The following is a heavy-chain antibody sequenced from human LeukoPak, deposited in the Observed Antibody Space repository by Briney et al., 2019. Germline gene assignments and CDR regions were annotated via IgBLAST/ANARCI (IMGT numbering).Heavy chain of an antibody. D-gene: IGHD2-2*01. CDR3: ARGLGYCSSTSCYYYYYYMDV. J-gene: IGHJ6*03. Sequence: SGTLSLTCTVSGGSISSGSYYWSWIRQPAGKGLEWIGRIYTSGSTNYNPSLKSRVTISVDTSKNQFSLKLSSVTAADTAVYYCARGLGYCSSTSCYYYYYYMDVWGKGTTVTISS. V-gene: IGHV4-61*02. CDR1: GGSISSGSYY. CDR2: IYTSGST.